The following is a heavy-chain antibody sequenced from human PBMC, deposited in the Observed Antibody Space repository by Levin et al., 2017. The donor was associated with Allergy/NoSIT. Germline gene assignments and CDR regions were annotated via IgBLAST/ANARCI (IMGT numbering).Heavy chain of an antibody. D-gene: IGHD3-9*01. V-gene: IGHV3-23*01. Sequence: GESLKISCVVSGTTFSNYAMSWVRQAPGKGLEWVSAISGSGENTYYADSVEGRFTVSRDNSRSTLSLQMNSLRVEDTAVYYCAKEYRLGYFDWFFLFDYWGPGTMVTVSS. J-gene: IGHJ4*02. CDR2: ISGSGENT. CDR3: AKEYRLGYFDWFFLFDY. CDR1: GTTFSNYA.